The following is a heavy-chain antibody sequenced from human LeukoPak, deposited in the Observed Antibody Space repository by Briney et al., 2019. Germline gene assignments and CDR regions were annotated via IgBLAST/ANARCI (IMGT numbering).Heavy chain of an antibody. CDR1: GYTFTGYY. V-gene: IGHV1-2*02. J-gene: IGHJ3*02. Sequence: ASVKVSCKASGYTFTGYYMHWVRQAPGQGLEWMGWINPNSGGTNYAQKFQGRVTTTRDTSISTAYMELSRLRSDDTAVYYCARQPRLGTAFDIWGQGTMVTVSS. D-gene: IGHD7-27*01. CDR2: INPNSGGT. CDR3: ARQPRLGTAFDI.